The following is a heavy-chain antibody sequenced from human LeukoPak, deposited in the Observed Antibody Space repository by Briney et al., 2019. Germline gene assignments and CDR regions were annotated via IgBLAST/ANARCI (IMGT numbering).Heavy chain of an antibody. CDR1: GYTFTSYY. CDR2: INPNSGGT. V-gene: IGHV1-2*02. J-gene: IGHJ4*02. CDR3: ARVEYCSSTSCRGYLVYFDY. D-gene: IGHD2-2*01. Sequence: ASVKVSCKASGYTFTSYYMHWVRQAPGQGLEWMGWINPNSGGTNYAQKFQGRVTMTRDTSISTAYMELSRLRSDDTAVYYCARVEYCSSTSCRGYLVYFDYWGQGTLVTVSS.